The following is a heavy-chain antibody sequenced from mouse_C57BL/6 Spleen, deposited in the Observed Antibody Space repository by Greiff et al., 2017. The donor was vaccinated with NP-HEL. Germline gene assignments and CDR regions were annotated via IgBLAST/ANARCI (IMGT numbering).Heavy chain of an antibody. J-gene: IGHJ2*01. Sequence: EVKLVESEGGLVQPGSSMKLSCTASGFTFSDYYMAWVRQVPEKGLEWVANINYDGSSTYYLDSLKSRFIISRDNAKNILYLQMSSLKSEDTATYYCARDWGGYFYFDYWGQGTTLTVSS. CDR2: INYDGSST. CDR1: GFTFSDYY. CDR3: ARDWGGYFYFDY. V-gene: IGHV5-16*01. D-gene: IGHD2-3*01.